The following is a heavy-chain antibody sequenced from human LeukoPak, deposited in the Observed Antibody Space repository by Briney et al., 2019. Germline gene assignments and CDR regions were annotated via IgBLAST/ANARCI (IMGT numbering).Heavy chain of an antibody. CDR3: ARDRSSPDAFFDY. CDR1: GYSISSGYY. CDR2: IYYSGST. Sequence: PSETLSLTCTVSGYSISSGYYWGWIRQPPGKGLEWIGSIYYSGSTYYNPSLKSRVTISVDTSKNQFSLKLSSVTAADTAVYYCARDRSSPDAFFDYWGQGTLVTVSS. J-gene: IGHJ4*02. V-gene: IGHV4-38-2*02. D-gene: IGHD6-6*01.